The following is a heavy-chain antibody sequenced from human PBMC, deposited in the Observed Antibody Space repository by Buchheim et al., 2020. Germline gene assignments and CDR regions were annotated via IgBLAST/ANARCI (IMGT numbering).Heavy chain of an antibody. D-gene: IGHD3-10*01. CDR2: IKEDGSEK. V-gene: IGHV3-7*01. Sequence: EVQLVESGGGLVQPGGSLRLSCAASGFSFSRYWRSWVRQAPGKGLERVANIKEDGSEKFHVDSVKGGFTLSRDNDKKSQFLQMNSLRVEDTAIYYCAREYYGTNEFDYWGQGTL. CDR1: GFSFSRYW. J-gene: IGHJ4*02. CDR3: AREYYGTNEFDY.